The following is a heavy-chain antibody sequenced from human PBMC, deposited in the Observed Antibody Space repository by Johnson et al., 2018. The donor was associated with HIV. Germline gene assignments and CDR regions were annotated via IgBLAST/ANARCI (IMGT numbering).Heavy chain of an antibody. J-gene: IGHJ3*02. CDR2: ISFDGSNK. CDR3: AREAYYYDSSGLKRGAFDI. Sequence: QVQLVESGGGVVQPGRSLRLSCVASGFTFSNYPMHWVRQTPGKGLEWVAVISFDGSNKYYADSVKGRFTISRDNSKNTLYLQMNSLRAEDTAVYYCAREAYYYDSSGLKRGAFDIWGQGKMVTVSS. D-gene: IGHD3-22*01. CDR1: GFTFSNYP. V-gene: IGHV3-30-3*01.